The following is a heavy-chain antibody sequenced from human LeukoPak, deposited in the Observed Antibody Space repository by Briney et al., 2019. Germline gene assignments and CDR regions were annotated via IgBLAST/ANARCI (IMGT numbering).Heavy chain of an antibody. J-gene: IGHJ4*02. V-gene: IGHV1-18*01. Sequence: ASVKVSCKASGYSFTSYGISWVRQAPGQGLEWMGWISAYNGNTNYAQKLQGRVTMTTDTSTSTAYMELRSLRSDDTAVYYCARERVRYFDDAMGYWGQGTLVTVSS. CDR1: GYSFTSYG. CDR3: ARERVRYFDDAMGY. D-gene: IGHD3-9*01. CDR2: ISAYNGNT.